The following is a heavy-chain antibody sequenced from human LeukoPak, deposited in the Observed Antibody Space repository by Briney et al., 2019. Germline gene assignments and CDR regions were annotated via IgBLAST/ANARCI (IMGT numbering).Heavy chain of an antibody. V-gene: IGHV3-74*01. CDR3: ARESSAYDR. J-gene: IGHJ4*02. CDR2: IISDGSTT. CDR1: GFTFSNSW. D-gene: IGHD5-12*01. Sequence: GVSLRLSCASSGFTFSNSWMHWVRQARVKGLVLVSRIISDGSTTSYADSVKGRFTISRDNAKNTLYLQMNSLRAEDTAVYYCARESSAYDRWGQGTLVTVSS.